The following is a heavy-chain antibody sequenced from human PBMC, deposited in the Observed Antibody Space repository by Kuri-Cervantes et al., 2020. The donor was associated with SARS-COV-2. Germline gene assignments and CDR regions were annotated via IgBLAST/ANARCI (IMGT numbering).Heavy chain of an antibody. D-gene: IGHD6-19*01. CDR2: VYYNGIT. J-gene: IGHJ4*02. CDR1: GGSISSGSFY. CDR3: SRDLNAVSMAGDESFDY. Sequence: SETLCLTCTVSGGSISSGSFYGGWIRQPPGKGLEWSGNVYYNGITYYNPSRAIRVSVSVDTSKNQFSLRLNSVTAADTAVSYCSRDLNAVSMAGDESFDYWGQGTLVTVSS. V-gene: IGHV4-39*02.